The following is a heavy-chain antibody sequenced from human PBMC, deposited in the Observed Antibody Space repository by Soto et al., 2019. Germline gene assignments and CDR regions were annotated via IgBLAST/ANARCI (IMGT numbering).Heavy chain of an antibody. CDR1: GFTFSSYA. Sequence: EVQLLESGGGLVQPGGSLRLSCAASGFTFSSYAMSWVRQAPGKGLEWVSGISGSGGSTYYADSVTGRFTISRDNSKNPLYLQMNTLRAEDTALYYCATLEVGATLFSRRFNGVDYWGQGTLVTVSS. J-gene: IGHJ4*02. V-gene: IGHV3-23*01. CDR2: ISGSGGST. D-gene: IGHD1-26*01. CDR3: ATLEVGATLFSRRFNGVDY.